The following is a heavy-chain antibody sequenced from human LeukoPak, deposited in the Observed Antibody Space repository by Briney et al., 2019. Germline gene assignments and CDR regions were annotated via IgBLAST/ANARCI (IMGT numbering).Heavy chain of an antibody. Sequence: SDTLSLPCSVSVGSIRRDFWGWMRQPPGEGLEYIGYIYYSGSTTYSPALKSRLTISLDKSKNQFSLNLSSVSAADTTMYYCARYKTTVVLGAFDVWGQGTMVTVSS. CDR1: VGSIRRDF. D-gene: IGHD4-23*01. J-gene: IGHJ3*01. CDR2: IYYSGST. V-gene: IGHV4-59*07. CDR3: ARYKTTVVLGAFDV.